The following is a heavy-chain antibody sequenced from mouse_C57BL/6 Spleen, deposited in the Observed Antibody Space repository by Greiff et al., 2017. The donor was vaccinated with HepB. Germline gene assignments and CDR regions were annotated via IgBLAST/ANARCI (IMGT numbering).Heavy chain of an antibody. CDR1: GYTFTSYW. V-gene: IGHV1-50*01. J-gene: IGHJ3*01. CDR2: IDPSDSYT. D-gene: IGHD3-2*02. Sequence: QVQLQQPGAELVKPGASVKLSCKASGYTFTSYWMQWVKQRPGQGLEWIGEIDPSDSYTNYTQKFKGKATLTVDTSSSTAYMQLSSLTSEDSAVYYCASRDSSGYPTPFAYWGQGTLVTVSA. CDR3: ASRDSSGYPTPFAY.